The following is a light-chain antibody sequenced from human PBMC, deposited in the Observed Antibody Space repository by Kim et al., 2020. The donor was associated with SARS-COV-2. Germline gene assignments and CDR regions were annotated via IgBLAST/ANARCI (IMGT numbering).Light chain of an antibody. Sequence: EIVLTQSPATRSLERATLSCRASQSVANNFLAWYQHRPGQAPRLLIYGVSIRAADTPDRFSGSGSGTDFTLTISRLQPEDFGVYYCQQFSNSLSFGGGTKVDIK. CDR2: GVS. CDR3: QQFSNSLS. CDR1: QSVANNF. V-gene: IGKV3-20*01. J-gene: IGKJ4*01.